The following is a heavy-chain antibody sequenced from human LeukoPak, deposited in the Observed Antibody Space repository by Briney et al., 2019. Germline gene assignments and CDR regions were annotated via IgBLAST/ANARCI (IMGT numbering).Heavy chain of an antibody. J-gene: IGHJ3*02. D-gene: IGHD2-21*02. CDR3: ARGGEVVTAINDAFDI. Sequence: GGSLRLSCAASGFTYSSYEMNWVRQAPGKGLEWVSYISSSGSTIYYADSVKGRFTISRDNAKNSLYLQMNSLRAEDTAVYYCARGGEVVTAINDAFDIWGQGTMVTVSS. CDR1: GFTYSSYE. V-gene: IGHV3-48*03. CDR2: ISSSGSTI.